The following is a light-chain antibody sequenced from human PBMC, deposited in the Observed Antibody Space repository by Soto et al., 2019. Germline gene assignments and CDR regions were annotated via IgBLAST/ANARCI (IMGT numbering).Light chain of an antibody. V-gene: IGLV2-18*01. J-gene: IGLJ1*01. CDR3: SLYTTSSTFGV. Sequence: QSVLTQPPSVSGSPGQSVTISCTGTSSDVGSYNHVSWYQQPPGTAPKLMIYEVSNRPSGVPDRFSGSKSGNTASLTISGLQAEDEADYYCSLYTTSSTFGVFGTGTKVTVL. CDR1: SSDVGSYNH. CDR2: EVS.